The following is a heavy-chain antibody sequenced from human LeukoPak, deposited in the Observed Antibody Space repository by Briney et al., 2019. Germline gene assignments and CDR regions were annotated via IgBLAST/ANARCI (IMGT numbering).Heavy chain of an antibody. V-gene: IGHV4-30-2*02. D-gene: IGHD5/OR15-5a*01. J-gene: IGHJ4*02. CDR3: ASGQFLVSNDY. CDR2: IYHTGST. CDR1: GGSISSGLYS. Sequence: SETLSLTCDVSGGSISSGLYSWSWIRQPLGKGLEWIGYIYHTGSTYYNPSLKSRVTISVDTSKNQFSLRLSSVTAADTAVYYCASGQFLVSNDYWGQGILVTVSS.